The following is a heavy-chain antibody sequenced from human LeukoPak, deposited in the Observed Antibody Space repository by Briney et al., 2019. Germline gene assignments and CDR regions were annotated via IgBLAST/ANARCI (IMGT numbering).Heavy chain of an antibody. V-gene: IGHV1-69*04. CDR2: IIPILGIT. D-gene: IGHD5-18*01. CDR1: GGSFSRYA. Sequence: GSSVKVSCKASGGSFSRYAISWMRQAPGQGLEWMGRIIPILGITNYAQNFQGRVTITADKSTSTAYMELSSLRSGDTAVYYCAGEGYSYGLRGGYYYYYGMDVWGQGTTVTVSS. J-gene: IGHJ6*02. CDR3: AGEGYSYGLRGGYYYYYGMDV.